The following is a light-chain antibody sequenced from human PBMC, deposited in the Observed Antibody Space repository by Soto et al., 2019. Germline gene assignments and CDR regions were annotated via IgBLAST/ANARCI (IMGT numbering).Light chain of an antibody. CDR2: DVG. CDR1: SNDVGGYNY. Sequence: QSALTQPASVSGSPGQSITISCTGTSNDVGGYNYVSWYQQYPGKAPKLMIYDVGNRPSGVSNRFSGSKSGNTASLTISGLQAEDEADYYCSSYTSSSYTSSSTLYVFGTGTKLTVL. V-gene: IGLV2-14*01. CDR3: SSYTSSSYTSSSTLYV. J-gene: IGLJ1*01.